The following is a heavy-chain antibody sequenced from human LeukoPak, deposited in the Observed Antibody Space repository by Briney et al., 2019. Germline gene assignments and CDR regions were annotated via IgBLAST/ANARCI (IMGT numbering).Heavy chain of an antibody. J-gene: IGHJ4*02. CDR3: ARDVVVPAARKESYYFDY. V-gene: IGHV3-30-3*01. CDR2: ISYDGSNK. D-gene: IGHD2-2*01. CDR1: GFTFSSYA. Sequence: PGGSLRLSCAASGFTFSSYAMHWVRQAPGKGLEWVAVISYDGSNKYYADSVKGRFTISRDNSKNTLYLQMNSLRAEDTAVYYCARDVVVPAARKESYYFDYWGQGTLVTVSS.